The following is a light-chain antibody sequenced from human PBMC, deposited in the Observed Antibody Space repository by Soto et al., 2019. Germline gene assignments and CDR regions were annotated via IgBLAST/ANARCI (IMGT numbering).Light chain of an antibody. CDR1: QSVSSY. V-gene: IGKV3-11*01. Sequence: EIVLTQSPDTLSLSPGERATLSCRASQSVSSYLAWYQQKPGQAPRLLISDASNRATDIPARFSGGGSGTDFTLTISSLEPEDFAVYYCQQRSNWPPFFGGGTKVDI. CDR3: QQRSNWPPF. CDR2: DAS. J-gene: IGKJ4*01.